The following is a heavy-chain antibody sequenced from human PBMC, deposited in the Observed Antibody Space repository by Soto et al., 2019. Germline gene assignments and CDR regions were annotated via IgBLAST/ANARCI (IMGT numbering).Heavy chain of an antibody. CDR2: IYWDDDK. CDR3: AHRVGIAALDY. D-gene: IGHD6-13*01. Sequence: QITLKESGPTLVKPTQTLTLTCTFSGFSLSTSGVGVGWIRQPPGKALEWLALIYWDDDKRYSPSLKSRLTITKDTSKNQVVLPMTNMDPVDTATYYCAHRVGIAALDYWGQGTLVTVSS. J-gene: IGHJ4*02. CDR1: GFSLSTSGVG. V-gene: IGHV2-5*02.